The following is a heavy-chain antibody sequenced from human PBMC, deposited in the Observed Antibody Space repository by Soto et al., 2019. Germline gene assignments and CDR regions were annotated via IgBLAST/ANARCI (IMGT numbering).Heavy chain of an antibody. CDR2: IYYSGST. D-gene: IGHD3-16*01. J-gene: IGHJ5*02. CDR3: ARGGYDYIWGSYSNWFDP. V-gene: IGHV4-59*01. CDR1: GCSISSYY. Sequence: SETLSLTCTVSGCSISSYYWSWIRQPPGKGLEWIGYIYYSGSTNYNPSLKSRVTISVDTSKNQFSLKLSSVTAADTAVYYCARGGYDYIWGSYSNWFDPWGQGTLVTVSS.